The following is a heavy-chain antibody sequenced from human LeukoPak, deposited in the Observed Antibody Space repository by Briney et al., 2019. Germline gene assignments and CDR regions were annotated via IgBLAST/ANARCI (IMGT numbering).Heavy chain of an antibody. CDR1: GFIFSSYW. J-gene: IGHJ5*02. D-gene: IGHD2-2*01. CDR2: INSDGSIT. CDR3: ARGDVVVPAAMAPDP. V-gene: IGHV3-74*01. Sequence: GGSLRLSCAASGFIFSSYWMHWVRQAPGKGLAWVSRINSDGSITTYAASVKGRFTISRDNAMNTLYLQMNSLTAEDTAVYYCARGDVVVPAAMAPDPWGQGTLVTVSS.